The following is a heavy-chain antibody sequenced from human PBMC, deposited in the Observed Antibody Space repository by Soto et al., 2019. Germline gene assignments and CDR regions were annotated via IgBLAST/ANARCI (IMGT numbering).Heavy chain of an antibody. J-gene: IGHJ6*02. CDR3: AKGYCSGPSCYRGYGMDV. CDR2: ISYEEINNK. V-gene: IGHV3-30*18. CDR1: GFSFRNYG. Sequence: QVQLVQSGGGVVQPGRSLRLSCVASGFSFRNYGMHWVRQAPGKGLEWVAVISYEEINNKNYADSVKGRFTISRDNSENTLYLQMDSLRAEYTAVYYCAKGYCSGPSCYRGYGMDVWGQGTTVTVSS. D-gene: IGHD2-2*01.